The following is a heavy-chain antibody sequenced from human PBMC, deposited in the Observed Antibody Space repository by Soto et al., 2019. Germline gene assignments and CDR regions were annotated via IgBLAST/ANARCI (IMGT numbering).Heavy chain of an antibody. J-gene: IGHJ6*02. V-gene: IGHV3-23*01. CDR2: ISGSGGST. CDR3: AKDFARHLISYGMDV. Sequence: GGSLRLSCAASGFTFSSYAMSWVRQAPGKGLEWVSAISGSGGSTYYADSVKGRFTISRDNSKNTLYLQMNSLRAEDTAVYYCAKDFARHLISYGMDVWGQGTTVTVSS. CDR1: GFTFSSYA. D-gene: IGHD3-10*01.